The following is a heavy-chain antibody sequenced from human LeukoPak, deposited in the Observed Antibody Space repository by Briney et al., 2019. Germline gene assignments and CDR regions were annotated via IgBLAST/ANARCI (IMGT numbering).Heavy chain of an antibody. D-gene: IGHD3-22*01. J-gene: IGHJ3*02. CDR1: GFSSSTYR. V-gene: IGHV3-7*01. CDR2: IKQDGSEK. Sequence: GGSLRLSCAASGFSSSTYRMSWVRQAPGKGLEWVANIKQDGSEKFYVDSVKGRFTISRDNSKNTLYLQMNSLRAEDTAVYYCAKWANYYDSLDDAFDIWGQGTMVTVSS. CDR3: AKWANYYDSLDDAFDI.